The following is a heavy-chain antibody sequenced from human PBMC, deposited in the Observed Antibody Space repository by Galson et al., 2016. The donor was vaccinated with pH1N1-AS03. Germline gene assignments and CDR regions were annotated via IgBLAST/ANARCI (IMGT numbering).Heavy chain of an antibody. J-gene: IGHJ4*02. CDR2: ISGYNGQT. Sequence: SVKVSCKASGYTFTNFGITWVRQAPGQGLEWMGWISGYNGQTHYAQRFQGRVTLTTDTSTTTAYMELRSLRSDDTAVYYCVKDFCADDSGYCGQGTLVTVSA. CDR1: GYTFTNFG. D-gene: IGHD4-11*01. V-gene: IGHV1-18*01. CDR3: VKDFCADDSGY.